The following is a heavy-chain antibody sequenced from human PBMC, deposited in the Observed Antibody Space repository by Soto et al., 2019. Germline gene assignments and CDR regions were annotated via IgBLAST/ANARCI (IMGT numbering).Heavy chain of an antibody. CDR2: IYYSGST. J-gene: IGHJ5*02. CDR1: GGSISSRGYY. V-gene: IGHV4-39*01. Sequence: QLQLQESGPGLVKPSETLSLTCTVSGGSISSRGYYWGWIRQPPGKGLEWIGTIYYSGSTYYNPTLKSLVAISVDTSKNQFSLKLSSGTAADTAVYYCATSNWFDPWGQGTLVTVSS. CDR3: ATSNWFDP.